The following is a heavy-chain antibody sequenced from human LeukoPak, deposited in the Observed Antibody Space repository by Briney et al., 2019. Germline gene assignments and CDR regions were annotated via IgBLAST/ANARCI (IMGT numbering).Heavy chain of an antibody. CDR3: ASPSSGYYYTPFDY. J-gene: IGHJ4*02. D-gene: IGHD3-22*01. CDR2: ISYDGSNK. V-gene: IGHV3-30-3*01. Sequence: GGSLRLSCAASGFTFSSHAMHWVRQAPGKGLEWVAVISYDGSNKYYADSVKGRFTISRDNSKNTLYLQMNSLRAEDTAVYYCASPSSGYYYTPFDYWGQGTLVTVSS. CDR1: GFTFSSHA.